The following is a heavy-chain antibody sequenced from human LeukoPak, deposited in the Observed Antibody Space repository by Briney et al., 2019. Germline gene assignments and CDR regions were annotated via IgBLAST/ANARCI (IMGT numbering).Heavy chain of an antibody. J-gene: IGHJ4*02. CDR2: IKQDESEK. Sequence: GGSLRLSCAASGFTFSNYWMTWVRQAPGKGLEWVANIKQDESEKYYVDSVKGRFTVSRDNSKNSVYLQMNSLRAEDTAMYYCATQVGGVWSFDYWGQGTLVTVSS. D-gene: IGHD2-15*01. CDR3: ATQVGGVWSFDY. V-gene: IGHV3-7*01. CDR1: GFTFSNYW.